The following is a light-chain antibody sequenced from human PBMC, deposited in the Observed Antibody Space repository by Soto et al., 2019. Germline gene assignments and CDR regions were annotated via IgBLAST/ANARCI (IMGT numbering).Light chain of an antibody. CDR1: QSISSY. V-gene: IGKV1-39*01. Sequence: DIQMTQSPSSLSASVGDRVTITCRASQSISSYLNWYQQKPGNAPKLLIYAASSLQSGVPSRFSGSGSGTDFTLTISSLQPEDFAPYYCQQSYSTPITFGQGTRLEIK. CDR3: QQSYSTPIT. J-gene: IGKJ5*01. CDR2: AAS.